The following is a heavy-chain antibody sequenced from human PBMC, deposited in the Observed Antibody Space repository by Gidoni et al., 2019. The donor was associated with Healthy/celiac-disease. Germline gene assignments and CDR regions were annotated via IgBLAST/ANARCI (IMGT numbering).Heavy chain of an antibody. Sequence: QVQLQESGPGLVKPSQTLSLTCTVSGGSISSGSYYWSWIRQPAGKGLEWIGRIYTSGSTNYNPSLKSRVTISVDTSKNQFSLKLSSVTAADTAVYYCARDPLYYYGSGSFDYWGQGTLVTVSS. CDR2: IYTSGST. CDR3: ARDPLYYYGSGSFDY. J-gene: IGHJ4*02. V-gene: IGHV4-61*02. CDR1: GGSISSGSYY. D-gene: IGHD3-10*01.